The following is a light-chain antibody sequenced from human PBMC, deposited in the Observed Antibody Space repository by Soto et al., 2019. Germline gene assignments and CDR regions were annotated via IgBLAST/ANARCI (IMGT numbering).Light chain of an antibody. CDR3: QHYNNWPYT. Sequence: IVLTQSPATLSLSPGKRATLSCRASQSVTSNSLTWYQQKPGQAPRLLIYGASTRATGIPARFSGSGSGTEFTLTISSLQSEDFAVYYCQHYNNWPYTFGQGTRLEIK. CDR1: QSVTSNS. V-gene: IGKV3-15*01. J-gene: IGKJ5*01. CDR2: GAS.